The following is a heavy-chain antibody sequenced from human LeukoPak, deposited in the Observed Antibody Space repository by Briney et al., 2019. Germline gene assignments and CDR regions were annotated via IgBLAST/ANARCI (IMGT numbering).Heavy chain of an antibody. D-gene: IGHD3-16*01. CDR1: GFTFSSYS. J-gene: IGHJ4*02. Sequence: KTGGSLRLSCAASGFTFSSYSMNWVRQAPGKGLEWVSSISSSGSYIYYADSVKGRFTISRDNSKNTLYLQMNSLRAEDTAVYYCARDRHRGNFDYWGQGTLVTVSS. CDR3: ARDRHRGNFDY. V-gene: IGHV3-21*01. CDR2: ISSSGSYI.